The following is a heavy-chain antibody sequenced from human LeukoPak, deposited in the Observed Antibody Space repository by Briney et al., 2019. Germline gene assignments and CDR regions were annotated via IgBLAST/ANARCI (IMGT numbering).Heavy chain of an antibody. CDR1: GGSISSSSYY. V-gene: IGHV4-39*07. D-gene: IGHD7-27*01. Sequence: SETLSLTCTVSGGSISSSSYYWGWIRQPPGKGLEWIGSIYYSGSTYYNPSLKSRVTISVDTSKNQFSLKLSSVTAADTAVYYCARFSPRAMGNYLDFWGQGTLVTVSS. CDR2: IYYSGST. J-gene: IGHJ4*02. CDR3: ARFSPRAMGNYLDF.